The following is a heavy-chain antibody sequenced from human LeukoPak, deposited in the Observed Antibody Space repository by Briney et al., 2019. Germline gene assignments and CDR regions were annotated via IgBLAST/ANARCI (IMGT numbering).Heavy chain of an antibody. Sequence: ASVKVSCKASGYTFTSYAMHWVRQAPGQRLEWMGWINAGNGNTKYSQKFQGRVTITRDTSASTAYMELSSLRSEDTAVYYCARDGIAAAPPAYYGMDVWGQGTTVTVSS. D-gene: IGHD6-13*01. CDR2: INAGNGNT. V-gene: IGHV1-3*01. CDR3: ARDGIAAAPPAYYGMDV. CDR1: GYTFTSYA. J-gene: IGHJ6*02.